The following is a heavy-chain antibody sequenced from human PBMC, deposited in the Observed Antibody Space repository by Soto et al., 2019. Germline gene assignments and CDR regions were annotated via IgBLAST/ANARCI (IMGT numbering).Heavy chain of an antibody. D-gene: IGHD1-7*01. CDR2: ISSSSSYI. CDR1: GFTFSSYS. J-gene: IGHJ3*02. V-gene: IGHV3-21*01. CDR3: SRYRRDSWNYERDFEI. Sequence: EVQLVESGGGLVKPGGSLRLSCAASGFTFSSYSMNWVRQAPGKGLEWVSSISSSSSYIYYEDSVKGRFTISRDNAKSSLYLQMKSLRAEDKAVYYCSRYRRDSWNYERDFEIWGQGTMVTVSS.